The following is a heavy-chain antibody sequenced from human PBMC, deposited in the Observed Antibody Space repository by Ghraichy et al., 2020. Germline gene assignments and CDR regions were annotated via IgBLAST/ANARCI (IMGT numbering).Heavy chain of an antibody. CDR3: ASPQYYYGSGSYYDAPYYYYGMDV. Sequence: SETLSLTCAVSGGSISSSNWWSWVRQPPGKGLELIGEIYHSGSTNYNPSLKSRVTISVDKSKNQFSLKLSSVTAADTAVYYCASPQYYYGSGSYYDAPYYYYGMDVWGQGTTVTVSS. J-gene: IGHJ6*02. CDR2: IYHSGST. V-gene: IGHV4-4*02. D-gene: IGHD3-10*01. CDR1: GGSISSSNW.